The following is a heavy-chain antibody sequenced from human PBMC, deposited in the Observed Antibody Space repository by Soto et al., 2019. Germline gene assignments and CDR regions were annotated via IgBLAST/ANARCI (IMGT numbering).Heavy chain of an antibody. V-gene: IGHV4-30-2*01. Sequence: QLQLQESGSGLVKPSQTLSLTCAVSGGSISSGGYSWSWIRQPPGKGLEWIGYIYHSGSTYYNPSVKSRVTISVDRSKTPFSLKLSSVTAADTAVYYCARAGGLGAVAVDYWGQGTLVTVSS. D-gene: IGHD6-19*01. CDR2: IYHSGST. CDR3: ARAGGLGAVAVDY. J-gene: IGHJ4*02. CDR1: GGSISSGGYS.